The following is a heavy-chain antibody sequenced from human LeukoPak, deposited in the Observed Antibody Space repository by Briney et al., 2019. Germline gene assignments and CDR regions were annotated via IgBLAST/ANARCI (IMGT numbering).Heavy chain of an antibody. CDR2: ISSSGSTI. CDR1: GFTLSSYE. Sequence: GRSLRLSCAASGFTLSSYEMNWVRQAPGKGLEWVSYISSSGSTIYYADSVKGRFTISRDNAKNSLYLQMNSLTPEDTAVYYCARGGYVYDILTGYPDNWGQGTLVTVSS. CDR3: ARGGYVYDILTGYPDN. J-gene: IGHJ4*02. D-gene: IGHD3-9*01. V-gene: IGHV3-48*03.